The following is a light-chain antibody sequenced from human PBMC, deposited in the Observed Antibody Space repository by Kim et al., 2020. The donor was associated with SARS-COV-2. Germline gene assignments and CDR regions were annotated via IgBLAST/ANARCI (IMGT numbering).Light chain of an antibody. CDR1: SLPKQY. J-gene: IGLJ2*01. Sequence: PGQTAELTCSGHSLPKQYAYWYQPKPGQAPVLVIYKDSERPSGIPERFSGSSSGTTVTLTISGVQAEDEADYYCQSADSSGTYLVFGGGTQLTVL. CDR3: QSADSSGTYLV. CDR2: KDS. V-gene: IGLV3-25*03.